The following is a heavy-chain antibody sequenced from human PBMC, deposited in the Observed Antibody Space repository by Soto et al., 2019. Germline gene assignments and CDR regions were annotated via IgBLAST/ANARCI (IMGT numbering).Heavy chain of an antibody. CDR1: GGSISSYY. V-gene: IGHV4-59*08. D-gene: IGHD1-26*01. CDR2: IYYSGST. J-gene: IGHJ6*02. CDR3: ARHADGSYYYYYYYGMDV. Sequence: SETLSLTCTVSGGSISSYYWSWIRQPPGKGLEWIGYIYYSGSTNYNPSLKSRVTISVDTSKNQFSLKLSSVTAADTAVYYCARHADGSYYYYYYYGMDVWGQGTTVTVSS.